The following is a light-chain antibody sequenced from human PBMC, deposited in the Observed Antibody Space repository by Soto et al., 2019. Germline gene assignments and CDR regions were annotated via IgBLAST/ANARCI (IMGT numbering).Light chain of an antibody. Sequence: QSVLTQPASVSGSPGQSITISCTGTSSDVGGYNYVSWYQQHPGKAPKLMIYEVTNRPSGVSYRFSGSKSGNTASLTISGLQAEDEADYYCSSYTSGTTHYVFGTGTKVTVL. CDR3: SSYTSGTTHYV. J-gene: IGLJ1*01. CDR2: EVT. CDR1: SSDVGGYNY. V-gene: IGLV2-14*01.